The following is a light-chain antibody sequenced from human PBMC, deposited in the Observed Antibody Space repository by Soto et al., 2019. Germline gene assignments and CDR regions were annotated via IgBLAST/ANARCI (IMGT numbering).Light chain of an antibody. CDR2: SDN. CDR1: SSNIGRDF. V-gene: IGLV1-47*02. J-gene: IGLJ2*01. Sequence: QSVLTQPPSASGTPGQRVTISCSGSSSNIGRDFVYWYQQVPGTAPKPRIYSDNQRYSGVPDRFSGSKSGTSASLTISGLRSEDEADYYCASWDDNLSGVVFGGGTKLTVL. CDR3: ASWDDNLSGVV.